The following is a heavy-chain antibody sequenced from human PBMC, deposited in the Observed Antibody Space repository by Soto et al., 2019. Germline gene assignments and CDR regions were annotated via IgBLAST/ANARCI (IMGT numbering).Heavy chain of an antibody. CDR3: VRGGGGGLFDP. CDR2: ISPGSRYP. Sequence: PGGSLRLSSAGSGFTFGDSYMRWIRQAPGKGLEWLSYISPGSRYPAYADSVKGRFTISRDNAKRSLYLQMMSLTAEDTAIYYCVRGGGGGLFDPWGQGTMVTVSS. CDR1: GFTFGDSY. D-gene: IGHD2-15*01. V-gene: IGHV3-11*06. J-gene: IGHJ5*02.